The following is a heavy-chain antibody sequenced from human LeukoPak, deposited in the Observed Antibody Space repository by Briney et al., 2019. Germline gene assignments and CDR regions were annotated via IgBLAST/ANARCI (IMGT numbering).Heavy chain of an antibody. CDR3: ARDATRGGDNDY. J-gene: IGHJ4*02. Sequence: GGSLRLSCAASVFTFSSYAMSWVRQAPGKGLEWVSAISGSGGSTYYADSVKGRFTISRDNSKNTLYLQMNSLRADDTAVYYCARDATRGGDNDYWGQGTRVIVSS. V-gene: IGHV3-23*01. CDR2: ISGSGGST. D-gene: IGHD2-21*02. CDR1: VFTFSSYA.